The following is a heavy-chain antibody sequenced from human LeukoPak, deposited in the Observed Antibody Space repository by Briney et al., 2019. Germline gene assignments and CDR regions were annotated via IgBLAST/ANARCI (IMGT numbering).Heavy chain of an antibody. CDR1: GFTFDDYA. J-gene: IGHJ4*02. CDR3: AKAPSIGSSWYPYYFDY. CDR2: ISWNSGSI. D-gene: IGHD6-13*01. V-gene: IGHV3-9*01. Sequence: PGGSLRLSCAASGFTFDDYAMHWVRQAPGKGLEWVSGISWNSGSIGYADSVKGRFTISRDNAKNSLYLQMNSLRAEDTALYYCAKAPSIGSSWYPYYFDYWGQGTLVTVSS.